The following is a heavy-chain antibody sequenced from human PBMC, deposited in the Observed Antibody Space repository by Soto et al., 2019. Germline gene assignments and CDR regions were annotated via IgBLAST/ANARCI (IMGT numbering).Heavy chain of an antibody. CDR2: ISPQGGSR. V-gene: IGHV3-64D*06. CDR3: VNMMIARGGFDF. CDR1: GFAFSTYA. Sequence: GGSLRLSCSASGFAFSTYAIHWVRQTPGKGLEYASAISPQGGSRYYADSVKGRFTISRDDSKNTVYLQMSSLRPDDTAVYYCVNMMIARGGFDFWGQGTLVTV. J-gene: IGHJ4*02. D-gene: IGHD2-21*01.